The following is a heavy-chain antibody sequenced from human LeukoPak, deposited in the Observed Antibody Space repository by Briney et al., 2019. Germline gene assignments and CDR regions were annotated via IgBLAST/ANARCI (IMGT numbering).Heavy chain of an antibody. CDR3: ASSESRPGTTDAFDI. CDR1: GSSISSYY. CDR2: IYTSGST. J-gene: IGHJ3*02. Sequence: SETLSLTCTVSGSSISSYYWSWIRQPAGKGLEWIGRIYTSGSTNYNPSLKSRVTMSVDTSKNQFSLKLSSVTAADTAVYYCASSESRPGTTDAFDIWGQGTMVTVSS. V-gene: IGHV4-4*07. D-gene: IGHD1-1*01.